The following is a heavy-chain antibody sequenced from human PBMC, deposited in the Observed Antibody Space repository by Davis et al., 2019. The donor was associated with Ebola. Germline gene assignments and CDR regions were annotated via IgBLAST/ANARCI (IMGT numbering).Heavy chain of an antibody. D-gene: IGHD3-3*01. Sequence: AASVKVSCKASGGTFSSYAISWVRQAPGQGLEWMGIINPSGGSTSYAQKFQGRVTMTRDTSTSTVYMELSSLRSEDTAVYYCARSTIFGVVTKYDYWGQGTLVTVSS. V-gene: IGHV1-46*01. CDR3: ARSTIFGVVTKYDY. J-gene: IGHJ4*02. CDR1: GGTFSSYA. CDR2: INPSGGST.